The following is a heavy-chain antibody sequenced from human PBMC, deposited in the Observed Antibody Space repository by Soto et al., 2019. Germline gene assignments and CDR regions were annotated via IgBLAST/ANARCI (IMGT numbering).Heavy chain of an antibody. D-gene: IGHD6-19*01. CDR1: GYTFTSYY. V-gene: IGHV1-46*01. CDR3: ARAQQWLVLYYYYYGMDV. CDR2: INPSGGST. Sequence: PRASVKVSCKASGYTFTSYYMHWVRQAPGQGLEWMGIINPSGGSTSYAQKFQGRVTTTRDTSTSTVYMELSSLRSEDTAVYYCARAQQWLVLYYYYYGMDVWGQGTTVTVSS. J-gene: IGHJ6*02.